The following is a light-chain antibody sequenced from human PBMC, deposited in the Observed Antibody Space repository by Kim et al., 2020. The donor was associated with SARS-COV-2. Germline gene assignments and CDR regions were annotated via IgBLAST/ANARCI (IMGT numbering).Light chain of an antibody. V-gene: IGLV3-1*01. CDR1: KLGDKS. CDR3: QSWDSGVVV. CDR2: QDN. J-gene: IGLJ2*01. Sequence: VSPGQTAIITCAGDKLGDKSGCWYQQKPGQSPVIVIYQDNKRPSGIPERFSGSNSGNTATLTISGAQAMDEADYYCQSWDSGVVVFGGGTQLTVL.